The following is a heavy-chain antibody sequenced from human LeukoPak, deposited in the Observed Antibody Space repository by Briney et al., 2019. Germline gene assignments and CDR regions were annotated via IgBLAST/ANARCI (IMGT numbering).Heavy chain of an antibody. CDR2: IYYSGST. Sequence: SETLSLTCTVSGSSISSYYWSWIRQPPGKGLEWIGYIYYSGSTNYNPSLKSRVTISVDTSKNQFSLKLSSVTAADTAVYYCARKRFFSWFDPWGQGTLVTVSS. D-gene: IGHD3-3*02. CDR1: GSSISSYY. V-gene: IGHV4-59*01. CDR3: ARKRFFSWFDP. J-gene: IGHJ5*02.